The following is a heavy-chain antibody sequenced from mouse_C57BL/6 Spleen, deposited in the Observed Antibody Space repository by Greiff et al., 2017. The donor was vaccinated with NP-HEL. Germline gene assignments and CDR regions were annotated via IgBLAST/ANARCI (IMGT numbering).Heavy chain of an antibody. Sequence: EVQLVESGGGLVQPKGSLKLSCAASGFSFNTYAMNWVRQAPGKGLEWVARIRSKSNNYATYYADSVKDRFTISRDDSESMLYLQMNNLKTEDTAMYYCVRQKGTPQGAMDYWGQGTSVTVSS. CDR1: GFSFNTYA. J-gene: IGHJ4*01. CDR3: VRQKGTPQGAMDY. CDR2: IRSKSNNYAT. V-gene: IGHV10-1*01.